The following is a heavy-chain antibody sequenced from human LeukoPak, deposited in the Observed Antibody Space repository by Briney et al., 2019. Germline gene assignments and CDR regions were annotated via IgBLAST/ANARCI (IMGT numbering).Heavy chain of an antibody. Sequence: PGGSLRLSCAASGFTFSSNAMSWVRQAPGKGLEWVSVISGSGGSTIYADSVKGRFTISRDNSKNTLYLQMNSLRAEDTAIYYCAKEGYNSGWGLMPPSFDHWGQGTLVTVSS. CDR2: ISGSGGST. CDR3: AKEGYNSGWGLMPPSFDH. D-gene: IGHD6-19*01. J-gene: IGHJ4*02. V-gene: IGHV3-23*01. CDR1: GFTFSSNA.